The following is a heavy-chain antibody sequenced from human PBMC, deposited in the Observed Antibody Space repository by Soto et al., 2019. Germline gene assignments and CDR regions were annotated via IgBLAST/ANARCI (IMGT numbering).Heavy chain of an antibody. J-gene: IGHJ4*02. V-gene: IGHV3-33*01. D-gene: IGHD6-13*01. CDR2: IWYDGSNK. CDR3: ARDPVSDSSSWFFDY. Sequence: VAAIWYDGSNKYYADSVKGRFTISRDNSKNTLYLQMNSLRAEDTAVYYCARDPVSDSSSWFFDYWGQGALVTVSS.